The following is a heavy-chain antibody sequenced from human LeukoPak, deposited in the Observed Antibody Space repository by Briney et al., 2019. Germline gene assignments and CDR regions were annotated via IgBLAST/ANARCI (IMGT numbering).Heavy chain of an antibody. CDR2: INHSGST. D-gene: IGHD3-3*01. J-gene: IGHJ6*03. Sequence: PSETLSLTCAVYGGSFSGYYWSWIRQPPGKGLEWIGEINHSGSTNYNPSLKSRVTISVDTSKNQFSLTLSSVTAADTAVYYCARGRGGVVLYYYYYMDVWGKGTTVTVSS. CDR1: GGSFSGYY. V-gene: IGHV4-34*01. CDR3: ARGRGGVVLYYYYYMDV.